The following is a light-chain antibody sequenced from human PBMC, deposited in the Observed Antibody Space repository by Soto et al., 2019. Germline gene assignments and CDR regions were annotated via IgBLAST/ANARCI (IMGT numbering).Light chain of an antibody. Sequence: DIQLTQSPSFLSASVGDRVTITCRASQDISSYLAWYQQKPGKAPKVLMYAASTLQSGVPSRFSGSGSGTEFTLTISSLQPEDFATYYCKQLHSDPITFGQGTRLEIK. CDR2: AAS. V-gene: IGKV1-9*01. CDR1: QDISSY. J-gene: IGKJ5*01. CDR3: KQLHSDPIT.